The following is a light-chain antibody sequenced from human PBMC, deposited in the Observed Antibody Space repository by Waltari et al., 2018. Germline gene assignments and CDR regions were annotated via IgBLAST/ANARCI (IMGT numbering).Light chain of an antibody. CDR3: QQYGSSPLT. V-gene: IGKV3-20*01. Sequence: EIVLTQSPGTLSLSPGERATLSCRASQSVSSSYLAWYQQKPGQAPRLRIHGASSRATGIPDRFSGSGSGTDFTLTISRLEPEDFAVYYCQQYGSSPLTFGGGTKVEIK. CDR1: QSVSSSY. CDR2: GAS. J-gene: IGKJ4*01.